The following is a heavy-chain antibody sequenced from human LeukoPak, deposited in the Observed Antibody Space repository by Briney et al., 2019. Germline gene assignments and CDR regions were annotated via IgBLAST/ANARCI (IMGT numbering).Heavy chain of an antibody. CDR1: GYTFTSYA. CDR2: INTKTGNP. Sequence: GASVKVSCKASGYTFTSYAMNWVRQAPGQGLEWMGWINTKTGNPTYAQGFTGRFVFSLHTSVGTAYLQISSLKADDTAVYYCARVADSSGYYYYFGYWGQGTLVTVSS. D-gene: IGHD3-22*01. J-gene: IGHJ4*02. V-gene: IGHV7-4-1*02. CDR3: ARVADSSGYYYYFGY.